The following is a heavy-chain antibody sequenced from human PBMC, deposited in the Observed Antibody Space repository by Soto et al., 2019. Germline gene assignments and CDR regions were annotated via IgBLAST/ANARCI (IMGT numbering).Heavy chain of an antibody. J-gene: IGHJ4*02. CDR1: GYTFTSYG. CDR3: ARDTSSGVFDY. D-gene: IGHD3-10*01. CDR2: IIPILGIA. V-gene: IGHV1-69*04. Sequence: SVKVSCKASGYTFTSYGISWVRQAPGQGLEWMGRIIPILGIANYAQKFQGRVTITADKSTSTAYMELSSLRSEDTAVYYCARDTSSGVFDYWGQGTLVTVSS.